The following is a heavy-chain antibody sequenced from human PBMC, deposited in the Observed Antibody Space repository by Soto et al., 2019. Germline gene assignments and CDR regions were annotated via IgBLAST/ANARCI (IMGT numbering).Heavy chain of an antibody. CDR2: IHSNGNS. Sequence: LSLTCSVSGDSISTSYWSWIRQPAEKRPEWIGRIHSNGNSHYNPSLQSRITISLDTSNSQFSLKLTSVTAADTAMYFCARAERFPRSWFDTWGQGTQVTVSS. J-gene: IGHJ5*02. CDR1: GDSISTSY. V-gene: IGHV4-4*07. CDR3: ARAERFPRSWFDT. D-gene: IGHD3-10*01.